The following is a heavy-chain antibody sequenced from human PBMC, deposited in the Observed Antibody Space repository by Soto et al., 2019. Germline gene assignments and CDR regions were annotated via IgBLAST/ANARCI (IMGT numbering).Heavy chain of an antibody. Sequence: ASVKVSCKASGYTFTSYGISWLRQAPGQGMEWMGWMNPNSGNTGYSQKFQGRVTMTRNTSIITAYMERSSLRSEDTSVYYCARESYYDGDYYYYGMDVWGQGTTITSP. J-gene: IGHJ6*02. V-gene: IGHV1-8*02. D-gene: IGHD3-10*01. CDR3: ARESYYDGDYYYYGMDV. CDR1: GYTFTSYG. CDR2: MNPNSGNT.